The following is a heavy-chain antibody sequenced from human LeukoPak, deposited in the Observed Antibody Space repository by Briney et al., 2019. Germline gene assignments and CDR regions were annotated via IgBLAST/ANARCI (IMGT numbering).Heavy chain of an antibody. Sequence: SGGSLRLSCSASGFTFSSYAMHWVRQAPGKGLEYVSAISSNGGSTYYADSVKGRFTISRDNSKNTLYLQMSSLRAEDTAVYYCVKDSTTVTTFPLSDYWGQGTLVTVSS. D-gene: IGHD4-17*01. V-gene: IGHV3-64D*09. J-gene: IGHJ4*02. CDR1: GFTFSSYA. CDR2: ISSNGGST. CDR3: VKDSTTVTTFPLSDY.